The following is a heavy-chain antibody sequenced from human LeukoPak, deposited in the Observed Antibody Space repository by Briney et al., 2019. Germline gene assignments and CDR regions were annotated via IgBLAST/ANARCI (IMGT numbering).Heavy chain of an antibody. CDR2: IKSKTDGGTT. D-gene: IGHD3-10*01. CDR1: GFTFSNAW. J-gene: IGHJ3*02. V-gene: IGHV3-15*01. Sequence: GGSLRLSCAASGFTFSNAWMSWVRQAPGKGLEWVGRIKSKTDGGTTDYAAPVKGRFTISRDDSKNTLYLQMNSLKTEDTAVYYCTTETVWFGELRAFDIWGQGTMVTVSS. CDR3: TTETVWFGELRAFDI.